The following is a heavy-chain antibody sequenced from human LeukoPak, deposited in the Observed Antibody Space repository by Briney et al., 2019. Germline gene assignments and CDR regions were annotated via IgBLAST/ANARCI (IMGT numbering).Heavy chain of an antibody. CDR3: ASQYYYGSGSYYPLIDY. D-gene: IGHD3-10*01. CDR2: IYYSGST. J-gene: IGHJ4*02. V-gene: IGHV4-31*03. CDR1: GGSISSGGYY. Sequence: PSETLSLTCTVSGGSISSGGYYWSWIRQHPGKGLEWIGYIYYSGSTYYNPSLKSRVTISVDTSKNQFSLKLSSVTAADTAVYYCASQYYYGSGSYYPLIDYWGQGTLVTVSS.